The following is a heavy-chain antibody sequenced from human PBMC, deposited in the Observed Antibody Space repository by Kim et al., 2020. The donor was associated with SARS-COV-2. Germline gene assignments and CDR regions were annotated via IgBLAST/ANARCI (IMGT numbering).Heavy chain of an antibody. CDR2: ISYDGSNK. CDR1: GFTFSSYA. Sequence: GGSLRLSCAASGFTFSSYAMHWVRQAPGKGLEWVAVISYDGSNKYYADSVKGRFTISRDNSKNTLYLQMNSLRAEDTAVYYCARVRGDPDSGYYKPPWF. CDR3: ARVRGDPDSGYYKPPWF. D-gene: IGHD5-12*01. J-gene: IGHJ5*01. V-gene: IGHV3-30-3*01.